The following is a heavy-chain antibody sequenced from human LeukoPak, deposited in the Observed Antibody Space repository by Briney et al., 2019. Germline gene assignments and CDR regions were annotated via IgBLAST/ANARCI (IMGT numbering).Heavy chain of an antibody. V-gene: IGHV1-18*01. D-gene: IGHD3-3*01. CDR1: GYTFTSYG. Sequence: ASVKVSCMASGYTFTSYGISWVRRAPGQGLEWMGWISAYNGNTNYAQKLQGRVTMTTDTSTSTAYMELRSLRSDDTAVYYCARDMELRFLEWLDAFDIWGQGTMVTVSS. CDR3: ARDMELRFLEWLDAFDI. CDR2: ISAYNGNT. J-gene: IGHJ3*02.